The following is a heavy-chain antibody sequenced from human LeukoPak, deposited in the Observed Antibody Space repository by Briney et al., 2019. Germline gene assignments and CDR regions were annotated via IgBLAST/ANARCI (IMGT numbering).Heavy chain of an antibody. D-gene: IGHD1-26*01. CDR1: GFTFSSYW. CDR3: AREVSGSYYAFDY. CDR2: IKQDGSEK. Sequence: GGSLRLSCAASGFTFSSYWMSWVRQAPGKGLEWVANIKQDGSEKYYVDSVKGRFTISRDNAKNSLYLQMNSLSAEDTAVYYCAREVSGSYYAFDYWGQGTLVTVSS. V-gene: IGHV3-7*01. J-gene: IGHJ4*02.